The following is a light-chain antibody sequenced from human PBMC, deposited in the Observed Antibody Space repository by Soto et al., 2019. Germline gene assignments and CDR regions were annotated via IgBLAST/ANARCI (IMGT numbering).Light chain of an antibody. CDR3: QQSYNPPYT. CDR2: AAS. V-gene: IGKV1-39*01. CDR1: QSISTY. J-gene: IGKJ2*01. Sequence: DIQMTQSPSSLSASVGDRVIITCRASQSISTYLNWYQHKPGNAPKLLISAASTLQRGVPSRFSGSVSWSDFTLTISSLQPEDFATYFCQQSYNPPYTFGQVTKLEI.